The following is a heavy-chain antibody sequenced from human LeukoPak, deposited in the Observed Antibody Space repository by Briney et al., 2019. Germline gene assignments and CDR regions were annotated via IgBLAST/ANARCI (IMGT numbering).Heavy chain of an antibody. Sequence: PSETLSLTCTVSGGSISSSSFYWGWIRQPPGKGLEWIGTIYYTGSTYYNPSLKSRVTKSIDTSKNQFSLKLNSVTAADTAVYYCARDLSHSGWYQEGYWGQGTLVTVSS. CDR2: IYYTGST. CDR3: ARDLSHSGWYQEGY. J-gene: IGHJ4*02. D-gene: IGHD6-19*01. V-gene: IGHV4-39*02. CDR1: GGSISSSSFY.